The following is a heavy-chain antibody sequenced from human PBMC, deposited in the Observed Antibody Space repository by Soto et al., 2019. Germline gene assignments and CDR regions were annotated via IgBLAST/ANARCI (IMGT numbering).Heavy chain of an antibody. V-gene: IGHV4-31*03. J-gene: IGHJ6*03. D-gene: IGHD3-10*01. CDR3: ARARGRVRDYYGSGSYYKPLAVNYYYYMDV. CDR2: IYYSGST. Sequence: SETLSLTCTVSGGSISSGGYYWSWIRQHPGKGLEWIGYIYYSGSTYYNPSLKSRVTISVDTSKNQFSLKLSSVTAADTAVYYCARARGRVRDYYGSGSYYKPLAVNYYYYMDVWGKGTTVTVSS. CDR1: GGSISSGGYY.